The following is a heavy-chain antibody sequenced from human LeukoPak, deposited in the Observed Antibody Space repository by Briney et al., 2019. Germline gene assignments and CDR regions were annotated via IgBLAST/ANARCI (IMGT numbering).Heavy chain of an antibody. CDR1: EFAFSDFY. CDR3: AKDVEAGPNPIDN. CDR2: ISPDGNEK. J-gene: IGHJ4*02. V-gene: IGHV3-30*18. Sequence: PGGSLRLSCGASEFAFSDFYMTWVRQAPGKGLEWVAVISPDGNEKYYTDSMKGRFTISRDNSKNTLSLQMDSLRAEDTAVYYCAKDVEAGPNPIDNWGQGTVVTVSS. D-gene: IGHD6-19*01.